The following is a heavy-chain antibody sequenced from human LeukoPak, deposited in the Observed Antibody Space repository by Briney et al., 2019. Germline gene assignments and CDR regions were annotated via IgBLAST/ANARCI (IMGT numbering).Heavy chain of an antibody. CDR1: GYTFTSYY. D-gene: IGHD3-10*01. V-gene: IGHV1-69*13. CDR3: AMVRGVIWLFDY. J-gene: IGHJ4*02. CDR2: IIPIFGTA. Sequence: SVKVSCKASGYTFTSYYMHWVRQAPGQGLEWMGGIIPIFGTANYAQKFQGRVTITADESTSTAYMELSSLRSEDTAVYYCAMVRGVIWLFDYWGQGTLVTVSS.